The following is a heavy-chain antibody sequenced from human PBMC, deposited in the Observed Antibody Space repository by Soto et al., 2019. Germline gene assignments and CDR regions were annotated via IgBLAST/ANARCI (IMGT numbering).Heavy chain of an antibody. CDR1: GYTFTSYY. CDR3: ARDVGMNIAAAGPYYYGMDV. V-gene: IGHV1-46*01. D-gene: IGHD6-13*01. CDR2: INPSGGST. Sequence: QVQLVQSGAEVKKPGASVKVSCKASGYTFTSYYIHWVRQAPGQGLEWMGIINPSGGSTTYAQTFQGRLTMTRDTSTSTVYMELSSLRSEDTAVYYCARDVGMNIAAAGPYYYGMDVWGQGTTVTVSS. J-gene: IGHJ6*02.